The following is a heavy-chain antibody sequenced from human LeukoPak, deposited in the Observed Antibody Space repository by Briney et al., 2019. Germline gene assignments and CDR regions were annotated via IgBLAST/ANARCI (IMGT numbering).Heavy chain of an antibody. V-gene: IGHV3-23*01. J-gene: IGHJ4*02. CDR3: ARDWNGDYYIDD. CDR2: ISDSGGST. D-gene: IGHD4-17*01. CDR1: GFPFSSYA. Sequence: GGSLRLSCAASGFPFSSYAMSWVRQAPGKGLEWVSGISDSGGSTYYADFVKGRFTISGDNSKNTLYLQMNSLRAEDTAVYYCARDWNGDYYIDDWGQGTLVTVSS.